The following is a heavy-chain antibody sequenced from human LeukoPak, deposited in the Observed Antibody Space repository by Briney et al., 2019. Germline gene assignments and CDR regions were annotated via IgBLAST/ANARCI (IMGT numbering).Heavy chain of an antibody. CDR3: ARDQDSGSYLSWFDP. CDR1: GGSISSYY. J-gene: IGHJ5*02. CDR2: IYTSGST. V-gene: IGHV4-4*07. D-gene: IGHD1-26*01. Sequence: PSETLSLTCTVSGGSISSYYWSWIRQPAGKGLEWIGRIYTSGSTNYNPSLKSRVTVSVDTSKNQFSLKLSSVTAADTAVYYCARDQDSGSYLSWFDPWGQGALVTVSS.